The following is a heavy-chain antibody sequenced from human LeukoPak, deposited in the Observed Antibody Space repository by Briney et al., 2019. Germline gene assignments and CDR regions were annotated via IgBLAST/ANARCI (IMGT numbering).Heavy chain of an antibody. Sequence: SETLSLTCAVSGGSISSGGYSWSWIRQPPGKGLEWIGYIYHSGSTYYNPSLKSRVTISVDRSKNQFSLKLSSVTAADTAVYYCARVRITIFGAYWYFDLWGRGTLVTVSS. D-gene: IGHD3-3*01. V-gene: IGHV4-30-2*01. CDR2: IYHSGST. CDR1: GGSISSGGYS. CDR3: ARVRITIFGAYWYFDL. J-gene: IGHJ2*01.